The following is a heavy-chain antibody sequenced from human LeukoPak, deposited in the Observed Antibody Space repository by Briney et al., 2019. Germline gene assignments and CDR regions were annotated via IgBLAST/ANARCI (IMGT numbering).Heavy chain of an antibody. D-gene: IGHD4-23*01. Sequence: SGPTLVKPTQTRTLTGTFSGFSLSTSGVSVGWIRQPPGRALEWLALIYWNDDKRYSPSLKSRLTITKDTSKNQVVLTMTNMDPVDTATYYCAHSRTATVVTRGFDYWGQGTLVTVSS. V-gene: IGHV2-5*01. CDR1: GFSLSTSGVS. J-gene: IGHJ4*02. CDR2: IYWNDDK. CDR3: AHSRTATVVTRGFDY.